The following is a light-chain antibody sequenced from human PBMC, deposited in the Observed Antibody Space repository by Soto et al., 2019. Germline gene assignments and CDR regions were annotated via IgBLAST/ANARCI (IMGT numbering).Light chain of an antibody. J-gene: IGLJ3*02. CDR1: SSDVGGYDY. V-gene: IGLV2-8*01. Sequence: QSALTQPPSASGSPGQSVTISCTGTSSDVGGYDYVSRYQQHPGKAPKLMIYEVTKRPSGVPDRFSGSKSGITASLTVSGLQAEDEADYYCSSYAGDNRGVFGGGTKVTVL. CDR2: EVT. CDR3: SSYAGDNRGV.